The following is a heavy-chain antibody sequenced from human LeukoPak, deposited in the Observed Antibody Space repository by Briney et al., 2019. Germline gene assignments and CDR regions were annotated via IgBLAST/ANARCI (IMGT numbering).Heavy chain of an antibody. V-gene: IGHV3-23*01. Sequence: PGGSLRLSCAASGFTFSSYAMSWVRQAPGKGLEWVSAISGSGGSTYYADSVKGRFTISRDNSKNTLYLQMNSLRAEDTAVYYCAKDSHDYYYDSSGYYYWGQGTLVTVSS. J-gene: IGHJ4*02. CDR3: AKDSHDYYYDSSGYYY. CDR1: GFTFSSYA. D-gene: IGHD3-22*01. CDR2: ISGSGGST.